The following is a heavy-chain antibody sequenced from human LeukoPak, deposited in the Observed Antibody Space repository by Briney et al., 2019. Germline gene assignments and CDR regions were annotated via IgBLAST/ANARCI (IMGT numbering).Heavy chain of an antibody. Sequence: SETLSLTCTVSGGSISSSSYYWGWIRQPPGKGLEWIGSIYYSGSTYYNPSLKSRVTISVDTSKNQFSLKLSSVTAADTAVYYCARGFYYYYYMDVWGKGTTVTVSS. CDR2: IYYSGST. CDR1: GGSISSSSYY. V-gene: IGHV4-39*07. J-gene: IGHJ6*03. CDR3: ARGFYYYYYMDV.